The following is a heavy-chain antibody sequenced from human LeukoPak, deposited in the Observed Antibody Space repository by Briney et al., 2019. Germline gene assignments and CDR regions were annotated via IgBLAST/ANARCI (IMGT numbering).Heavy chain of an antibody. D-gene: IGHD2-15*01. V-gene: IGHV3-21*01. CDR1: GFTFSSYS. CDR2: ISSSSSYI. J-gene: IGHJ4*02. Sequence: GGSLRLSCAASGFTFSSYSMNWVRQAPGKGLEWVSSISSSSSYIYYADSVKGRFTISRDNAKNSLYLQMNSLRAKDTAVYYCATLKGGGGSCYFDYWGQGTLVTVSS. CDR3: ATLKGGGGSCYFDY.